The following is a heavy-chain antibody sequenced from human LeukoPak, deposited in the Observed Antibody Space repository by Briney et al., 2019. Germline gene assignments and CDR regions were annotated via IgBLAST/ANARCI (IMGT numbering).Heavy chain of an antibody. D-gene: IGHD6-19*01. CDR1: GYTFMDYY. J-gene: IGHJ4*02. CDR2: INPKNGGT. Sequence: ASVKVSCKAYGYTFMDYYIHWVRQAPGQGLEWMGWINPKNGGTNYAQNFQGRVTMTRDTSIGTACMEMSRLRSDDTAVYYCAKGWGALTVAGTTDYWGQGTLVTVSS. V-gene: IGHV1-2*02. CDR3: AKGWGALTVAGTTDY.